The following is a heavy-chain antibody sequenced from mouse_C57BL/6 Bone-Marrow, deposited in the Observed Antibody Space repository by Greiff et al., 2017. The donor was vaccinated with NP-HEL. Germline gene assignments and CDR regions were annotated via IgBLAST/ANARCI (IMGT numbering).Heavy chain of an antibody. CDR3: TRVLYGWDFDY. J-gene: IGHJ2*01. D-gene: IGHD1-1*01. V-gene: IGHV5-9-1*02. CDR2: ISSGGDYI. CDR1: GFTFSSYA. Sequence: EVKLEESGEGLVKPGGSLKLSCAASGFTFSSYAMSWVRQTPEKRLEWVAYISSGGDYIYYADTVKGRFTISRDNARNTLYLQMSSLKSEDTAMYYCTRVLYGWDFDYWGQGTTLTVSS.